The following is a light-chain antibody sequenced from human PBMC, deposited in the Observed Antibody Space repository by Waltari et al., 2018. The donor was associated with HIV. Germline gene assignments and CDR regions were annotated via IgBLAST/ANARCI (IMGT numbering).Light chain of an antibody. V-gene: IGLV7-43*01. J-gene: IGLJ3*02. CDR3: QLYYDGAWV. Sequence: QTVVTQEPSLTVSPGGTVTLTCASSTGAVTSAYSPNRFRLKPGQAPRALIYSTNYKHSWTPVRFSGSLLGGKAALTLSGVQPEDEAEYYCQLYYDGAWVFGGGTKLTVL. CDR2: STN. CDR1: TGAVTSAYS.